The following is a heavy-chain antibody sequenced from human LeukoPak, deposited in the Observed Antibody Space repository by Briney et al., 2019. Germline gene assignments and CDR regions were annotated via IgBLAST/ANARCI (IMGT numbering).Heavy chain of an antibody. J-gene: IGHJ4*02. CDR2: IFTSGST. CDR1: GVSMNSGSYY. D-gene: IGHD5-12*01. CDR3: ARAAYSGYDWDFDY. Sequence: SETLSLTCSVSGVSMNSGSYYWSWIRQPAGKGLEWIGRIFTSGSTNYKSSLKSRVTISADTSKNQFSLNLSSVTAADTALYYCARAAYSGYDWDFDYWGQGIQVTVSS. V-gene: IGHV4-61*02.